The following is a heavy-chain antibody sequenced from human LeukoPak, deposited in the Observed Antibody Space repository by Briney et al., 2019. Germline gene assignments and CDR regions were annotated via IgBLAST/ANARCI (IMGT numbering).Heavy chain of an antibody. Sequence: ASVKVSCKASGYTFTSYGISWVRQAPGQGLEWMGWISAYNGNTNYAQKLQGRVTMTTDTSTSTAYMELRSLRSDGTAVYYCATVELNYYYMDVWGKGTTVTVSS. CDR1: GYTFTSYG. CDR2: ISAYNGNT. CDR3: ATVELNYYYMDV. D-gene: IGHD4-23*01. V-gene: IGHV1-18*01. J-gene: IGHJ6*03.